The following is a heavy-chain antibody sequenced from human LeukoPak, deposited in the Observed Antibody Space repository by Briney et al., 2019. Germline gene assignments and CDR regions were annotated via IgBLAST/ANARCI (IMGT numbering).Heavy chain of an antibody. Sequence: EASVKVSCKASGYTFTDYYMHWVRQAPGQGLEWMGWINPNSGGTNYAQKFQGRVTMTRDTSISTAYMELSRLRSDDTAVYYCARSPDYYYDSSVAPFWGQGTLVTVSS. CDR2: INPNSGGT. J-gene: IGHJ4*02. D-gene: IGHD3-22*01. CDR1: GYTFTDYY. V-gene: IGHV1-2*02. CDR3: ARSPDYYYDSSVAPF.